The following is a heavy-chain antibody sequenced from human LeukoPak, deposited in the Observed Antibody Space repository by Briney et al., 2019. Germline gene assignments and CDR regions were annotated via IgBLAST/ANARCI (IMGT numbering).Heavy chain of an antibody. CDR2: INPNSGGT. D-gene: IGHD6-13*01. CDR1: GYTFTGYY. Sequence: ASVKVSCKASGYTFTGYYMHWVRQAPGQGLEWMGWINPNSGGTDYAQKFQGRVTMTRDTSISTAYMELSRLRSDDTAVYYCARLAAGTRIVLDPWGQGTLVTVSS. CDR3: ARLAAGTRIVLDP. V-gene: IGHV1-2*02. J-gene: IGHJ5*02.